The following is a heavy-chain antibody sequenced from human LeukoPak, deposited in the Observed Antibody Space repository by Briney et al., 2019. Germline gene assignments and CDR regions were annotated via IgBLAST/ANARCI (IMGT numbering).Heavy chain of an antibody. V-gene: IGHV4-34*01. CDR3: ARSYYGSGSYYTRRPYYYGMDV. Sequence: SETLSLTCAVYGGSFSGCYWSWIRQPPGKGLEWIGEINHSGSTNYNPSLKSRVTISVDTSKNQFSLKLSSVTAADTAVYYCARSYYGSGSYYTRRPYYYGMDVWGQGTTVTVSS. J-gene: IGHJ6*02. CDR2: INHSGST. D-gene: IGHD3-10*01. CDR1: GGSFSGCY.